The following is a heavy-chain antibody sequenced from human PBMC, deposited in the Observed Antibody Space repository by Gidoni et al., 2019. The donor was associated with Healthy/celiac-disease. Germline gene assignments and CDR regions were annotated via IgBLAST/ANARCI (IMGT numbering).Heavy chain of an antibody. J-gene: IGHJ5*02. CDR1: GFTFSSYI. CDR2: ISSSSSYI. Sequence: EVQLVESGGGLVKPGGSLRLSCAASGFTFSSYIMNWVRQAPGKGLEWVSSISSSSSYIYYADSVKGRFTISRDNAKNSLYLQMNSLRAEDTAVYYCASSLRDDSSGYYYVDWFDPWGQGTLVTVSS. CDR3: ASSLRDDSSGYYYVDWFDP. D-gene: IGHD3-22*01. V-gene: IGHV3-21*01.